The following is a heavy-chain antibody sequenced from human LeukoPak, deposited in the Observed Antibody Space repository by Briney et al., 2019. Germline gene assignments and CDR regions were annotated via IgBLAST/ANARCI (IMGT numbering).Heavy chain of an antibody. Sequence: SETLSLTCTVSGGSVSSASYYWSWIRRPPGKGLEWIGYIYYSGSTNYNPSLKSRVTMSVDTSKNQFSLKLNSVTAADTAVYYCATDMGLAAFDYWGQGTLVTVSS. J-gene: IGHJ4*02. CDR3: ATDMGLAAFDY. CDR2: IYYSGST. V-gene: IGHV4-61*01. D-gene: IGHD3-16*01. CDR1: GGSVSSASYY.